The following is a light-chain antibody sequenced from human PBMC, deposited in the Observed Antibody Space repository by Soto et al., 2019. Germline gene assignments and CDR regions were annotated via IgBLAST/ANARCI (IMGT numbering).Light chain of an antibody. V-gene: IGLV1-47*01. Sequence: QSVLTQPPSASGTPGQRVTISCSGSSSNIGSNYVYWYQQLPGTAPKLLIYMNNQRPSGFPDRFSGSKSGTSASLAISGLRSEDEADYYCAAWDDSLSGGVFGGGTKLTVL. CDR3: AAWDDSLSGGV. J-gene: IGLJ3*02. CDR1: SSNIGSNY. CDR2: MNN.